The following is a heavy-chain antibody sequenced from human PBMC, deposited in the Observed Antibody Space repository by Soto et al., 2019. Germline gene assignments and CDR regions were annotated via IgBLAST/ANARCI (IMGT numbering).Heavy chain of an antibody. D-gene: IGHD3-10*01. Sequence: GASVKVSCKASGYTFTGYYMHWVRQAPGQRLERMGWINPNSGGTNYAQKFQGWVTMTRDTSISTAYMELSRLRSDDTAVYYCARDYYGSGSYYNLGAFDIWGQGTMVTVS. V-gene: IGHV1-2*04. CDR2: INPNSGGT. J-gene: IGHJ3*02. CDR3: ARDYYGSGSYYNLGAFDI. CDR1: GYTFTGYY.